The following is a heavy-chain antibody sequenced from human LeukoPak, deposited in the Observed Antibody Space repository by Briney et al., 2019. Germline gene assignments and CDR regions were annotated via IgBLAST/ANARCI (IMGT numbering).Heavy chain of an antibody. Sequence: HTGGSLRLSCAASGFTFSSYAMHWVRQAPGKGLEWVAVISYDGSNKYYADSVKGRFTISRDNSKNTLYLQMNSLRAEDTAVYYCARDWVSWGQGTLVTVSS. CDR2: ISYDGSNK. J-gene: IGHJ5*02. V-gene: IGHV3-30*04. CDR3: ARDWVS. CDR1: GFTFSSYA. D-gene: IGHD3-16*01.